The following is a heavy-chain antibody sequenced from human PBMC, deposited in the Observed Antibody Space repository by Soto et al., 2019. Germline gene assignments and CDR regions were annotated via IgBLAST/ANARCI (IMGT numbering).Heavy chain of an antibody. CDR1: GFFFSADA. D-gene: IGHD1-26*01. Sequence: PGGSLRLSCAASGFFFSADAMSWVRQAPGKGLEWVSGITDRAVSTYYADSVKGRFTISRDNSKNTLYLQMNSLRAEDTAVYFCVKGEPLVKTPFDSWGQGTRVTVSS. CDR3: VKGEPLVKTPFDS. V-gene: IGHV3-23*01. CDR2: ITDRAVST. J-gene: IGHJ4*02.